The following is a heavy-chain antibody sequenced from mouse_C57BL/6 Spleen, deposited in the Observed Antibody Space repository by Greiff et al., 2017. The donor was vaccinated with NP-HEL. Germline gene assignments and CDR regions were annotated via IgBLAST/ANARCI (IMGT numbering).Heavy chain of an antibody. CDR1: GFTFSSYA. V-gene: IGHV5-9-1*02. J-gene: IGHJ2*01. Sequence: EVKLMESGEGLVKPGGSLKLSCAASGFTFSSYAMSWVRQTPEKRLEWVAYISSGGDYIYYADTVKGRFTISIDNARNTLYLQMSSLKSEDTDMYYGTREGRLGRRYFDYWGQGTTLTVSS. CDR3: TREGRLGRRYFDY. D-gene: IGHD4-1*01. CDR2: ISSGGDYI.